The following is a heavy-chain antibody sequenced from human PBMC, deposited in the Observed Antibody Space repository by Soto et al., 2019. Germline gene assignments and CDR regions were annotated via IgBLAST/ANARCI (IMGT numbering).Heavy chain of an antibody. J-gene: IGHJ5*02. D-gene: IGHD3-16*01. CDR1: GFSLTTRGVG. CDR3: AHIPNYYQYDWFDP. Sequence: KESGPTLVTPTQTLTLTCTFSGFSLTTRGVGVGWIRQPPGKALECLTLIYWDVDKRYNPSLQSRLSITKDTPKNQVVLTMTTVDPVDTATYYCAHIPNYYQYDWFDPWGQGTLVSVSS. V-gene: IGHV2-5*02. CDR2: IYWDVDK.